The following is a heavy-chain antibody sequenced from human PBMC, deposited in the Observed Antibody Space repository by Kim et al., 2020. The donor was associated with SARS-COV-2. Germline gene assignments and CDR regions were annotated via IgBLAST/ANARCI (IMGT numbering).Heavy chain of an antibody. D-gene: IGHD3-10*01. CDR2: ISSSSSYI. Sequence: GGSLRLSCAASGFTFSSYSMNWVRQAPGKGLEWVSSISSSSSYIYYADSVKGRFTISRDNAKNSLYLQMNSLRAEDTAVYYCARDTHVLLWFGEMDVWGQGTTVTVSS. V-gene: IGHV3-21*01. CDR3: ARDTHVLLWFGEMDV. CDR1: GFTFSSYS. J-gene: IGHJ6*02.